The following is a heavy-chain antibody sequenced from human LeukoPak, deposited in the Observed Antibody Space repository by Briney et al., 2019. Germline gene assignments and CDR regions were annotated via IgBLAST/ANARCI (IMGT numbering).Heavy chain of an antibody. CDR2: MYYSGSGST. V-gene: IGHV4-39*01. D-gene: IGHD4-11*01. CDR3: ARHPTTQYYFDF. CDR1: GGSISSNNYY. J-gene: IGHJ4*02. Sequence: MSSETLSLTCTVSGGSISSNNYYWGWIRQPPGKGLEWIGSMYYSGSGSTYYNPSLKTRVTISVDTSKNQFSLKLSSVTAADTAVYYCARHPTTQYYFDFWGQGTLVTVSS.